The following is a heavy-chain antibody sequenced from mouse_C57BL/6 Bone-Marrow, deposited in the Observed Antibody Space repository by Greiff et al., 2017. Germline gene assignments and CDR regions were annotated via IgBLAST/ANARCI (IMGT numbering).Heavy chain of an antibody. CDR2: IYPRSGNT. CDR3: AREVAYDGYYLAY. D-gene: IGHD2-3*01. J-gene: IGHJ3*01. V-gene: IGHV1-81*01. CDR1: GYTFTSYG. Sequence: QVQLQQSGAELARPGASVKLFCKASGYTFTSYGISWVKQRTGQGLEWIGEIYPRSGNTYYNEKFKGKATLTADKSSSTAYMELRSLTSEDSAVYFCAREVAYDGYYLAYWGQGTLVTVSA.